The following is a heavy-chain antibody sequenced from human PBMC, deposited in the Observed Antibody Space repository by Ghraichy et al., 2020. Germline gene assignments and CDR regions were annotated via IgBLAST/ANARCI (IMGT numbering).Heavy chain of an antibody. CDR3: ASQYYDFWSAQPNGMDV. CDR2: IWYDGSNK. D-gene: IGHD3-3*01. J-gene: IGHJ6*02. CDR1: GFTFSSYG. Sequence: GESLNISCAASGFTFSSYGMHWVRQAPGKGLEWVAVIWYDGSNKYYADSVKGRFTISRDNSKNTLYLQMNSLRAEDTAVYYCASQYYDFWSAQPNGMDVWGQGTTVTVSS. V-gene: IGHV3-33*01.